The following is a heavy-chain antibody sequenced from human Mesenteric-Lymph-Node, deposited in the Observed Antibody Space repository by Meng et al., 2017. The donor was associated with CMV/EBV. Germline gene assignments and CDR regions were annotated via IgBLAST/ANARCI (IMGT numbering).Heavy chain of an antibody. V-gene: IGHV4-39*07. D-gene: IGHD3-22*01. J-gene: IGHJ4*02. CDR2: IYYSGTT. Sequence: SETLSLTCTVSAGSISSSTYYWGWLRQPPGKGLEWIGSIYYSGTTYYNPSLKSRVTISVDTSKNQSSLKLSSVTAADTAVYYCARSDVAASNYDSSGYYRNWGQGTLVTVSS. CDR3: ARSDVAASNYDSSGYYRN. CDR1: AGSISSSTYY.